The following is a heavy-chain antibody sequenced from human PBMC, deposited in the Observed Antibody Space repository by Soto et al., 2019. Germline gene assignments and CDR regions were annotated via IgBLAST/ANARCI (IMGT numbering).Heavy chain of an antibody. Sequence: SETLSLTCTVSGGSIGSDSWSWIWHFAGKGLEWIGRVFADGRTNYNPSLKSRVTMSVDMATSQFYLKLTSVTGADTAVYFCARDRGSYAYGSFDPWGQGTLVTVSS. D-gene: IGHD3-16*01. CDR2: VFADGRT. CDR1: GGSIGSDS. J-gene: IGHJ5*02. V-gene: IGHV4-4*07. CDR3: ARDRGSYAYGSFDP.